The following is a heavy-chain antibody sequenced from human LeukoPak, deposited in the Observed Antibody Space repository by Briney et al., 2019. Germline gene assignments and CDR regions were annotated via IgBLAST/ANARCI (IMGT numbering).Heavy chain of an antibody. CDR1: GYSFTNYW. V-gene: IGHV5-51*01. J-gene: IGHJ4*02. D-gene: IGHD5-24*01. CDR3: ARPGMATTTSFDY. Sequence: GESLKISCKGSGYSFTNYWIGWVRQMPGKGLEWMGIIYLADSDTRYSPSFQGQVTISADKSISTAYLQWSSLKASDTAMYYCARPGMATTTSFDYWGQGTLVTVSS. CDR2: IYLADSDT.